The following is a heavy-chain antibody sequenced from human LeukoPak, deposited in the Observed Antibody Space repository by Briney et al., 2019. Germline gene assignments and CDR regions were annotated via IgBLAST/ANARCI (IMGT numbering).Heavy chain of an antibody. D-gene: IGHD1-26*01. CDR3: ASLLVEPTTYFGY. V-gene: IGHV3-48*03. J-gene: IGHJ4*02. CDR1: GFTFSSFD. Sequence: PGGSLRLSCVASGFTFSSFDVNWVRQAPGKGLEWVSYISSSGSTRYYADSVKGRFTISRDNARNSLYLQMDSLRAEDTAVYYCASLLVEPTTYFGYWGQGTLVTVSS. CDR2: ISSSGSTR.